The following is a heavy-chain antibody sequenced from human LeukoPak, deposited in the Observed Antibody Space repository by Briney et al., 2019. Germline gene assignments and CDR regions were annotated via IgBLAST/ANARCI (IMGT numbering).Heavy chain of an antibody. Sequence: SETLSLTCTVSGYSISSSSYYWGWIRQPPGKGLEWIGSIYYSGSTYYNPSLKSRVTISVDTSKNQFSLKLSSVTAADTAVYYCARDAFSYGSGSPAKPYYYYYMDVWGKGTTVTISS. CDR2: IYYSGST. V-gene: IGHV4-39*02. CDR3: ARDAFSYGSGSPAKPYYYYYMDV. CDR1: GYSISSSSYY. D-gene: IGHD3-10*01. J-gene: IGHJ6*03.